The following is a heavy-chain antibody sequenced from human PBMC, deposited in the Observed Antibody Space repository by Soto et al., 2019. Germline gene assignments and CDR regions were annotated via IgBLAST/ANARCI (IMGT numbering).Heavy chain of an antibody. V-gene: IGHV1-69*12. CDR3: ARVRVRFLEWLGSEG. CDR1: GGTFSSYA. J-gene: IGHJ4*02. CDR2: IIPIFGTA. D-gene: IGHD3-3*01. Sequence: QVQLVQSGAEVKKPGSSVKVSCKASGGTFSSYAISWVRQAPGQGLEWMGGIIPIFGTANYAQKFQGRVLITADESTSTAYMWLSSLRSEDTAVYYCARVRVRFLEWLGSEGWGQGTLVTVSS.